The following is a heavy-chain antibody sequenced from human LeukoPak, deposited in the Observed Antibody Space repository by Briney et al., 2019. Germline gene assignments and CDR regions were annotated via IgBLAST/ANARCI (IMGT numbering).Heavy chain of an antibody. Sequence: PSETLSPTCTVSGGSISSYYWSWIRQPAGKGLEWIGRIYTSGSTNYNPSLKSRVTMSVDTSKNQFSLKLSSVTAADTAVYYCARDIGASSSGYYYLPSYYFDYWGQGTLVTVSS. J-gene: IGHJ4*02. V-gene: IGHV4-4*07. D-gene: IGHD3-22*01. CDR2: IYTSGST. CDR3: ARDIGASSSGYYYLPSYYFDY. CDR1: GGSISSYY.